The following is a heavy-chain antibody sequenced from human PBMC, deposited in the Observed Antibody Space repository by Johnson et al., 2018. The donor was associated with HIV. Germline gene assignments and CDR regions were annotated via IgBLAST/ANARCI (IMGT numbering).Heavy chain of an antibody. V-gene: IGHV3-30*04. Sequence: QVQLVESGGGVVHPGRSLGLSCAASGFSFSSYAMHWVRQAPGKGLEWVASLSYDGSTTDYADSVKGRFTISSDISKNLLYLQMNSLRTEDTAVYYCARVYYYDNKGGFEIWGQGTTVTVSS. CDR1: GFSFSSYA. CDR2: LSYDGSTT. J-gene: IGHJ3*02. CDR3: ARVYYYDNKGGFEI. D-gene: IGHD3-22*01.